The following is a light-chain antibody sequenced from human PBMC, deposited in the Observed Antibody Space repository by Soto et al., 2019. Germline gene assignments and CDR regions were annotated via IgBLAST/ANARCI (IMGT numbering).Light chain of an antibody. CDR2: LGS. V-gene: IGKV2-28*01. J-gene: IGKJ3*01. Sequence: DIVMTQSPLSLPVTPGEPASIACRSSQSLLHSNGYNYLDWYMQKPGQSPRLLIYLGSNRASGVPDRFSGSGSGTDFTLEISRVEAEDVGVYYCMQTLQTPPFTFGPGTKVDIK. CDR1: QSLLHSNGYNY. CDR3: MQTLQTPPFT.